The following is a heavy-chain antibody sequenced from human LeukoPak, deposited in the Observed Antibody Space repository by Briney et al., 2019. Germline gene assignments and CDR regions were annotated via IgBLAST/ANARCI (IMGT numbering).Heavy chain of an antibody. D-gene: IGHD3-10*01. J-gene: IGHJ4*02. Sequence: SQTLSLTCAISGDSVSSNSAAWNWIRHSPSIGLEWLGRTYYRSKWYNDYAVSVKSRITINPDTSKNQFSLQLNSVTPEDTAVYYCARGLSALDFYFDYWGQGTLVTVSS. V-gene: IGHV6-1*01. CDR2: TYYRSKWYN. CDR3: ARGLSALDFYFDY. CDR1: GDSVSSNSAA.